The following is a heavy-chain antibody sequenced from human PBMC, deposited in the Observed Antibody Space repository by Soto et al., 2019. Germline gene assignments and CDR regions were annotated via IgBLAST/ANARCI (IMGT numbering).Heavy chain of an antibody. V-gene: IGHV3-53*01. CDR2: IQSGGTT. Sequence: EVQLVESGGGLIQPGGSLRLSCAASGFTVSSHHMSWVRQAPGKGLEWVSVIQSGGTTYYADFVKGRFTISRDTSKNTLYLKMNSLRDEDTAVYYCARIPYCSGGTCYSGWYFDLWGRGTLVTVSS. J-gene: IGHJ2*01. D-gene: IGHD2-15*01. CDR3: ARIPYCSGGTCYSGWYFDL. CDR1: GFTVSSHH.